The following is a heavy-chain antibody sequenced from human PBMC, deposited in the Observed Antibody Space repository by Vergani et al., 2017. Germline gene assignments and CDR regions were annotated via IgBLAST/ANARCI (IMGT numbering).Heavy chain of an antibody. CDR1: GYTFTGYY. J-gene: IGHJ4*02. CDR2: INPNSGGT. CDR3: ARGQESTIFGVVIIRADY. Sequence: QVQLVQSGAEVKKPGASVKVSCKASGYTFTGYYMHWVRQAPGQGLEWMGWINPNSGGTNYAQKFQGWVTMTRDTSISTASMERSRLRSDDTAVYYCARGQESTIFGVVIIRADYWGQGTLVTVSS. D-gene: IGHD3-3*01. V-gene: IGHV1-2*04.